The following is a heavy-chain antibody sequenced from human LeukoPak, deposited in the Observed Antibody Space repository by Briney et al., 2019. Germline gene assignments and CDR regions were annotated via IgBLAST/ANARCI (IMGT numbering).Heavy chain of an antibody. V-gene: IGHV3-30-3*02. CDR2: ISFDGTNK. CDR1: GFTFSSYP. D-gene: IGHD6-19*01. CDR3: AKSRSGWSTFDY. Sequence: GGSLRLSCAVSGFTFSSYPMHWVRQAPGKGLEWVAVISFDGTNKYFADSVKGRFTISRDNSKNTVSLQMNSLRAEDTAVYSCAKSRSGWSTFDYWGQGSLVTVSS. J-gene: IGHJ4*02.